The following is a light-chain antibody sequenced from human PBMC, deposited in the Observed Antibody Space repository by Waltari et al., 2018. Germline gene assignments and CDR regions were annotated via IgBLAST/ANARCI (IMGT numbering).Light chain of an antibody. CDR1: QSIGKY. CDR3: QKYDRLPAT. CDR2: AAS. V-gene: IGKV3-20*01. J-gene: IGKJ1*01. Sequence: EIVLTQSPGTLSLSPGERATLSCRASQSIGKYLVWYQQKPGQAPRLLMYAASTRATGIPYRFSGSGSGTDFSLTISRLDPEDFAVYYCQKYDRLPATFGQGTKVEIK.